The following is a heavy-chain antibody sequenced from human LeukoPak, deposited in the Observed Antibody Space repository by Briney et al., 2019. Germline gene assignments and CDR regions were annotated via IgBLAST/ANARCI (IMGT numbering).Heavy chain of an antibody. D-gene: IGHD6-13*01. Sequence: ASVKVSCKASGYTFNTYAMNWVRQAPGQGLEWMGIINPSGGSTSYAQKFQGRVTMTRDMSTSTVYMELSSLRSEDTAVYYCARSTYSSSWSALRYFDYWGQGTLVTVSS. CDR3: ARSTYSSSWSALRYFDY. CDR1: GYTFNTYA. V-gene: IGHV1-46*02. CDR2: INPSGGST. J-gene: IGHJ4*02.